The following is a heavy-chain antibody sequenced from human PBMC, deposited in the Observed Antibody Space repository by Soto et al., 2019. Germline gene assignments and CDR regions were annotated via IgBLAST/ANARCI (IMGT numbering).Heavy chain of an antibody. V-gene: IGHV1-18*01. CDR1: GHTFTSYG. Sequence: ASVKVACKASGHTFTSYGISWVRQAPGQGLEWMGWISAYNGNTNYAQKLQGRVTMTTDTSTSTAYMELRSLRSDDTAVYYCERGWEEGRLFPSPGMDVWGQGTTVTVSS. J-gene: IGHJ6*02. CDR2: ISAYNGNT. CDR3: ERGWEEGRLFPSPGMDV. D-gene: IGHD3-22*01.